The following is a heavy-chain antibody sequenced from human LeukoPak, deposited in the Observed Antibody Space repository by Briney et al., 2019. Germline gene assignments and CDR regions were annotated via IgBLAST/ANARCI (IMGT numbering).Heavy chain of an antibody. J-gene: IGHJ4*02. D-gene: IGHD2-8*01. Sequence: TGGSLRLSCAASGFTFSSYGMHWVRQAPGKGLEWVAFIRYDGSNKYYADSVKGRFTISRDNSKNTLYLQMNSLRAEDTAVYYCARAVLMVYAPVWNDYWGQGTLVTVSS. V-gene: IGHV3-30*02. CDR2: IRYDGSNK. CDR3: ARAVLMVYAPVWNDY. CDR1: GFTFSSYG.